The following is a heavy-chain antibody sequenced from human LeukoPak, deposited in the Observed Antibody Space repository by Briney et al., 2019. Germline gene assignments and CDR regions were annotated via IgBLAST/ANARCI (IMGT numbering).Heavy chain of an antibody. D-gene: IGHD2-21*02. CDR1: GYTFTSYY. J-gene: IGHJ4*02. CDR2: INPSGGST. Sequence: GASVKVSCKASGYTFTSYYMHWVRRAPGQGLEWMGIINPSGGSTSYAQKFQGRVTMTRDTSTSTVYMELSSLRSEDTAVYYCARVHLAYCGGDCYFGYWGQGTLVTVSS. CDR3: ARVHLAYCGGDCYFGY. V-gene: IGHV1-46*01.